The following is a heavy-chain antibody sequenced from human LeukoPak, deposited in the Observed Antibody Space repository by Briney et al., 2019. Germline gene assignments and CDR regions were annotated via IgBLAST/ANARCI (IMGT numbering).Heavy chain of an antibody. J-gene: IGHJ3*02. CDR2: INHSGST. D-gene: IGHD6-13*01. CDR3: ARTSSSWKRGDHAFDI. CDR1: GGSFSGYY. V-gene: IGHV4-34*01. Sequence: SETLSLTCAVYGGSFSGYYWSWIRKPPGKGLEWIGEINHSGSTNYNPSLKSRVTISVDTSKNQFSLKLSSVTAADTAVYYCARTSSSWKRGDHAFDIWGQGTMVTVSS.